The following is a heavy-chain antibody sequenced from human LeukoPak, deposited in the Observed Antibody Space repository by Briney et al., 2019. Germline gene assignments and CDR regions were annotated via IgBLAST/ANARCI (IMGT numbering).Heavy chain of an antibody. CDR1: GFTFSSYN. D-gene: IGHD5-12*01. CDR2: ISSSSSTI. J-gene: IGHJ4*02. Sequence: PGGSLRLSCAASGFTFSSYNMNWVRQAPGKGLEWVSYISSSSSTIYYADSVKGRFTISRDNAKNSLYLQMNSLRAEDTAVYYCASHKSGYTDYWGQGTLVTVSS. CDR3: ASHKSGYTDY. V-gene: IGHV3-48*04.